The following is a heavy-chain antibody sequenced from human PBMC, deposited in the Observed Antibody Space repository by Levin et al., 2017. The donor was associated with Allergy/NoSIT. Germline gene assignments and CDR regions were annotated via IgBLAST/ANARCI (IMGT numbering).Heavy chain of an antibody. Sequence: LSLTCAASGFTLSDPYADWVRQAPGKGLEWVGRIRNKANSYTTEYAASVKGRFTIFRDDSKNSLYLQMNSLRDEDTAVYYCARDVKAVTTVPRRHASAFDIWGQGTMVTVSS. CDR3: ARDVKAVTTVPRRHASAFDI. CDR1: GFTLSDPY. J-gene: IGHJ3*02. D-gene: IGHD4-17*01. CDR2: IRNKANSYTT. V-gene: IGHV3-72*01.